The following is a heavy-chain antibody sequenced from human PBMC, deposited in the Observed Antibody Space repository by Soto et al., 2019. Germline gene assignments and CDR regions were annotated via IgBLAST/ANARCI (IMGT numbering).Heavy chain of an antibody. J-gene: IGHJ4*02. Sequence: GGSLRLSFAGSGLTFRNDWLSWVRQAPGRGLEWVANINQDGSERYYVDSVRGRFTISRDNVENSLYLQLNSLRPEDTAVYYCAVYGYGVSAAAYWGQGTLVTVSS. CDR2: INQDGSER. CDR1: GLTFRNDW. V-gene: IGHV3-7*03. D-gene: IGHD4-17*01. CDR3: AVYGYGVSAAAY.